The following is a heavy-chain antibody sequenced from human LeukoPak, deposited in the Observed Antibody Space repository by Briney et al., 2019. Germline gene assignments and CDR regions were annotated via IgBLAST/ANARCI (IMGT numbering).Heavy chain of an antibody. CDR1: GYTFTGYY. V-gene: IGHV1-2*02. CDR3: AGTRGKTYYYDSTSRGAFDI. J-gene: IGHJ3*02. Sequence: GASVKVSCKASGYTFTGYYMHWVRQAPGQGLEWMGWINPNSGGTNYAQKFQGRVTVTRDTSISTAYMELSRLRSDGTAVYYCAGTRGKTYYYDSTSRGAFDIWGQGTMVTVSS. D-gene: IGHD3-22*01. CDR2: INPNSGGT.